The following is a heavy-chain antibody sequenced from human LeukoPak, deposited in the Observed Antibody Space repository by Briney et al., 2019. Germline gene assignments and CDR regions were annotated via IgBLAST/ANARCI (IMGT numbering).Heavy chain of an antibody. V-gene: IGHV3-30*04. J-gene: IGHJ4*02. Sequence: GGSLRLSCVASGFTFSTYAMHWVSQAPGKGLEWVTVISYDGRDKKYADSVKGRFSISRDNSKNTLYLQMDSLRSEDTAVYYCAKDSGNYANYYFDHWGQGTLVTVSS. D-gene: IGHD1-26*01. CDR1: GFTFSTYA. CDR2: ISYDGRDK. CDR3: AKDSGNYANYYFDH.